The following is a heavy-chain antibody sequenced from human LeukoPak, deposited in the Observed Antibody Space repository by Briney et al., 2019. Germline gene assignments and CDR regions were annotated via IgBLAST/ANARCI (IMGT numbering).Heavy chain of an antibody. CDR1: GFTFDDYA. CDR3: AKDHGSGTYGYFQH. Sequence: GRSLRLSCAASGFTFDDYAMHWVRQAPGKGLEWVSGISWNSGSIGYADSVKGRFTISRDNAKNSLYLQMNSLRAEDTALYYCAKDHGSGTYGYFQHWGQGTLVTVSS. J-gene: IGHJ1*01. V-gene: IGHV3-9*01. CDR2: ISWNSGSI. D-gene: IGHD3-10*01.